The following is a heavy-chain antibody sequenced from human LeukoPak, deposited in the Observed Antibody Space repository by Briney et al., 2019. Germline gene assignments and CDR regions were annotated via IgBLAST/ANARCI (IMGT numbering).Heavy chain of an antibody. J-gene: IGHJ5*02. CDR1: GFTFTNYA. CDR2: ISSSSSYI. D-gene: IGHD1-26*01. V-gene: IGHV3-21*01. CDR3: ARDAYVGATQWFDP. Sequence: GGSLRLSCAASGFTFTNYAMTWVRQAPGKGLEWVSSISSSSSYIYYADSVKGRFTISRDNAKNSLYLQMNSLRAEDTAVYYCARDAYVGATQWFDPWGQGTLVTVSS.